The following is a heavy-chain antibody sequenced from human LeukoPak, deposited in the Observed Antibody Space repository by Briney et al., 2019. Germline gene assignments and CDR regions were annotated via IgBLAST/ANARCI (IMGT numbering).Heavy chain of an antibody. Sequence: SETMSLTCAVYGGSFSDYYWSWIRQPPGKGLEWIGEINHSGHTNYNPSLKSRVTISVDTSKNQFSLRIISVTAADTAVYYCARVRVAVGVDYWGQGNLVTVSS. CDR2: INHSGHT. CDR1: GGSFSDYY. J-gene: IGHJ4*02. D-gene: IGHD2-15*01. V-gene: IGHV4-34*01. CDR3: ARVRVAVGVDY.